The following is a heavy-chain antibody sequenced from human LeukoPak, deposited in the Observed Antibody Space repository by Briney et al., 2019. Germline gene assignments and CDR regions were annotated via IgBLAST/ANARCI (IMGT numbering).Heavy chain of an antibody. CDR1: GGSISSDNW. Sequence: SETLSLTCAVSGGSISSDNWWSWVRQPPGKGLEWIGEIYHSGSTNYSPSLKSRVAMSVDTSKNQFSLKLTSVTAADTAVYYCTRNGAYALDQWGQGTLVTVSS. J-gene: IGHJ4*02. CDR3: TRNGAYALDQ. CDR2: IYHSGST. V-gene: IGHV4-4*02. D-gene: IGHD4-17*01.